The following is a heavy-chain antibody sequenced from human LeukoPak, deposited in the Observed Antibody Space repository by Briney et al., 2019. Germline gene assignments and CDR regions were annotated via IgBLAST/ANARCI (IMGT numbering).Heavy chain of an antibody. CDR3: ARGPDYDILTGPVDY. CDR1: GFTFSSYW. CDR2: IKQDGSEK. J-gene: IGHJ4*02. D-gene: IGHD3-9*01. Sequence: GGSLRLSCAASGFTFSSYWMSWVRQAPGKGLEWVANIKQDGSEKYYVDSVKGRFTISRDNAKNSLYLQMNSLRAEDTAVYYCARGPDYDILTGPVDYWRQGTLVTVSS. V-gene: IGHV3-7*04.